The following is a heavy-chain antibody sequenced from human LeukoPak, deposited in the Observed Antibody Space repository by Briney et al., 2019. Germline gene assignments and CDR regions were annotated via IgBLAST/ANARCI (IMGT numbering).Heavy chain of an antibody. CDR2: ISYDGSNK. D-gene: IGHD6-19*01. CDR3: ARGIGEAGVESLDY. J-gene: IGHJ4*02. Sequence: QPGRSLRLSCAASGFTFSSYAMHWVRQAPGKGLEWVAVISYDGSNKYYADSVKGRFTISRDNSKNTLYLQMNSLRAEDTAVYYCARGIGEAGVESLDYWGQGTLVTVSS. V-gene: IGHV3-30-3*01. CDR1: GFTFSSYA.